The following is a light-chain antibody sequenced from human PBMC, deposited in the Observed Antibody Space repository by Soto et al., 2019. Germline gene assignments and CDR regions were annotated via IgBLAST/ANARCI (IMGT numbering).Light chain of an antibody. V-gene: IGLV2-14*01. CDR2: QVS. CDR3: NSYTNTGTWV. Sequence: QSVLTQPAAVSGSPGQSITIPCAGSDTDIGVSNYISWYQQDPGKAPKVIIYQVSNRPSDISNRFSGSKSGNTASLTISALRPEDEAHYYCNSYTNTGTWVFGGGTKATVL. CDR1: DTDIGVSNY. J-gene: IGLJ3*02.